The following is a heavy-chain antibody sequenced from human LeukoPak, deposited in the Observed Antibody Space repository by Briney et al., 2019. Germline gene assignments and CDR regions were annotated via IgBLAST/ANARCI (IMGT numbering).Heavy chain of an antibody. Sequence: SETLSLTCAVYGGSFSGYYWSWIRQPPGKGLEWIGEINHSGSTNYNPSLKSRVTISVDTSKNQYSLKLSSVTAADTAVYYCARVKVRGVILYYYYMDVWGKGTTVTVSS. CDR2: INHSGST. CDR1: GGSFSGYY. D-gene: IGHD3-10*01. V-gene: IGHV4-34*01. CDR3: ARVKVRGVILYYYYMDV. J-gene: IGHJ6*03.